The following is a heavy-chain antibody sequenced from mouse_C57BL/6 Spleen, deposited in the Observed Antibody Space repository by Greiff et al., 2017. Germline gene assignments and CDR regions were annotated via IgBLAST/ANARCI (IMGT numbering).Heavy chain of an antibody. V-gene: IGHV1-77*01. CDR2: IGPGSGST. J-gene: IGHJ3*01. Sequence: VKLVESGAELVKPGASVKISCKASGYTFTDYYINWVKQRPGQGLEWIGKIGPGSGSTYYNEKFKGKATLTADKSSSTAYMQLSSLTSEDSAVYFCAREAPYYGSSPAWFAYWGQGTLVTVSA. D-gene: IGHD1-1*01. CDR3: AREAPYYGSSPAWFAY. CDR1: GYTFTDYY.